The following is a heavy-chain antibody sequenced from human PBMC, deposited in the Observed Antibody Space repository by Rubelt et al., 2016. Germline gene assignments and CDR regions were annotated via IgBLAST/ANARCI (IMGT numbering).Heavy chain of an antibody. CDR3: AKGSRDYGGKLAY. D-gene: IGHD4-23*01. V-gene: IGHV3-7*05. CDR2: IKQDGTEK. Sequence: GGSLRLSCAASGFSFSSSWMTWVRQAPGKGLEWVANIKQDGTEKYYADSVKGQFTISRDNSKNTLYLQMTSLRAEDTAVYYCAKGSRDYGGKLAYWGQGTLVTVSS. CDR1: GFSFSSSW. J-gene: IGHJ4*02.